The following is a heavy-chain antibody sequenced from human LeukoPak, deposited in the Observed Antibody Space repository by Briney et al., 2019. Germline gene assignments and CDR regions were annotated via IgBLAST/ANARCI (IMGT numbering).Heavy chain of an antibody. CDR1: GLTFSSYS. CDR2: ISSSSSTI. J-gene: IGHJ6*03. V-gene: IGHV3-48*01. Sequence: PGGSLRLSSAASGLTFSSYSMDWVRQAPGKGLEWVSYISSSSSTIYYADSVKGRFTISRDNAKNSLYLQMNSLRADATAEYYCARGRYYMDVWGKGTTITVSS. CDR3: ARGRYYMDV.